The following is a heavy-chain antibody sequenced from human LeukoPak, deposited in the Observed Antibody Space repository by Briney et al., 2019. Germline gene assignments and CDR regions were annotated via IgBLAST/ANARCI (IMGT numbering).Heavy chain of an antibody. CDR2: INPNSGGT. V-gene: IGHV1-2*02. Sequence: ASVKVSCKASGYTFTGYYMHWVRQAPGQGLEWMGWINPNSGGTNYAQKFQGRVTMTRDTSISTAYMELSRLRSDDTAVYYCARDPTGSSGWYNWLDPWGQGTLVTVSS. CDR1: GYTFTGYY. D-gene: IGHD6-19*01. CDR3: ARDPTGSSGWYNWLDP. J-gene: IGHJ5*02.